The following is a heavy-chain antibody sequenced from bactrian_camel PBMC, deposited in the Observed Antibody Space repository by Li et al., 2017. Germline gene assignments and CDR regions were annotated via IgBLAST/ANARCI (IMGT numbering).Heavy chain of an antibody. V-gene: IGHV3S35*01. Sequence: VQLVESGGGLVQPGGSLRLSCVASGFSFSNYAMGWVRQAPDKGLEWVSSINSGGDTAYYQDSLKGRFTISRDNAKNTVYLQINSLESEDTGLYYCATEMVTITTMLGYIYWGQGTQVTVS. J-gene: IGHJ4*01. CDR2: INSGGDTA. D-gene: IGHD4*01. CDR1: GFSFSNYA. CDR3: ATEMVTITTMLGYIY.